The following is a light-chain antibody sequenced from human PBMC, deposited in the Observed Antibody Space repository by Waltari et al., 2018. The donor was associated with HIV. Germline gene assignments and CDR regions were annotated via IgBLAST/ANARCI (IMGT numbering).Light chain of an antibody. CDR3: QAWGNNTVV. J-gene: IGLJ2*01. CDR1: NLSNNY. Sequence: SYDLTQAPSLSVSPGQAAKILCSGFNLSNNYVSWYQQKPGQSPLLLIFQDRKRPSGIPERFSGSSSGNTATLTISGTQSVDEADYFCQAWGNNTVVFGGGTKLIVL. V-gene: IGLV3-1*01. CDR2: QDR.